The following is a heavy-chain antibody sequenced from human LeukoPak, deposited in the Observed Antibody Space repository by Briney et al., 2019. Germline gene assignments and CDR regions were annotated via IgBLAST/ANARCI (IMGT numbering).Heavy chain of an antibody. CDR1: GFTFSSKS. V-gene: IGHV3-23*01. CDR3: AIMHGYYDGSGFWVQ. D-gene: IGHD3-22*01. Sequence: GGSLRLSCGASGFTFSSKSMNWVRQAPGKGLEWVSFISPSGDRTSNADSVEGRFTISRDNTRNTLYLQMNSLRDEDTGVYYCAIMHGYYDGSGFWVQWGQGTLVTVSS. CDR2: ISPSGDRT. J-gene: IGHJ4*02.